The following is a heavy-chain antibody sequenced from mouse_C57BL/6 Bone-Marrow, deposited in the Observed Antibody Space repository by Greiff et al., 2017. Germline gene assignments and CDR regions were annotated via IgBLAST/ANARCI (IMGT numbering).Heavy chain of an antibody. J-gene: IGHJ4*01. CDR3: ARRAAQAPYYAMDY. CDR2: IYPGGGYT. CDR1: GYTFTNYW. D-gene: IGHD3-2*02. V-gene: IGHV1-63*01. Sequence: VKLQESGAELVRPGTSVKMSCKASGYTFTNYWIGWAKQRPGHGLEWIGDIYPGGGYTNYNEKFKGKATLTADKSSSTAYMQFSSLTSEDSAIYYCARRAAQAPYYAMDYWGQGTSVTVSS.